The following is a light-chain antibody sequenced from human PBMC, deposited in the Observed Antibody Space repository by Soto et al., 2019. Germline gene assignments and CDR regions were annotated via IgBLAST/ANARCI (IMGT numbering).Light chain of an antibody. CDR2: GAS. Sequence: EIVMTQSPATLSVSPGERATLSCRASQSVSSNLAWYQQKPGQAPRLLIYGASTRATGIPARFSGSGSGTEFTLTLSSLQSEDFAVYYCQQYNNRTPWTFGQGTKVEIK. CDR3: QQYNNRTPWT. CDR1: QSVSSN. J-gene: IGKJ1*01. V-gene: IGKV3-15*01.